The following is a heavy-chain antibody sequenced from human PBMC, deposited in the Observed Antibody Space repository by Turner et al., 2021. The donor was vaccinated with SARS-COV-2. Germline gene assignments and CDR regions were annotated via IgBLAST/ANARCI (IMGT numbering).Heavy chain of an antibody. Sequence: EVQVVESGGGLVKPGGALRLSCAASGFAFIIYSMNWVRQAPGKGLEWVSAISSSGKNVYYADSVKGRFTISRDNAKSSLYLQMNSLRVEDTALYYCAKVRVDVSKRSDAFDIWGQGTMVTVSS. CDR2: ISSSGKNV. CDR1: GFAFIIYS. D-gene: IGHD5-12*01. J-gene: IGHJ3*02. V-gene: IGHV3-21*01. CDR3: AKVRVDVSKRSDAFDI.